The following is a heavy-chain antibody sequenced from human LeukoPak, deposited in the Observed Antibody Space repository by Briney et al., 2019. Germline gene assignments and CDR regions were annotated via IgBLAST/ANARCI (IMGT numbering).Heavy chain of an antibody. CDR3: ATRFGLDYYYYYLDV. V-gene: IGHV3-23*01. D-gene: IGHD3-10*01. Sequence: GGSLRLSCAASGFTFSLYAMTCVRQTPEEGLEWVSTVDGDGANPYYADSVRGRFTISRDNSKNTLSLQMTSLRADDTAVYYCATRFGLDYYYYYLDVWGKGTTVTVSS. CDR2: VDGDGANP. J-gene: IGHJ6*03. CDR1: GFTFSLYA.